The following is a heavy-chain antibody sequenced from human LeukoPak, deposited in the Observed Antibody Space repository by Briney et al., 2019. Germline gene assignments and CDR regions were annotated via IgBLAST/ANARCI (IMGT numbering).Heavy chain of an antibody. CDR1: GLTFNSYA. V-gene: IGHV3-30*04. J-gene: IGHJ4*02. CDR3: AKAWRGGSYVDRHFDY. D-gene: IGHD1-26*01. Sequence: GGSLRLSCAASGLTFNSYAINWVRQAPGKGLEWVAVISYDAINKYYADSVKGRFTISRDNSKSTVYLQMNSLTAEDTAVYFCAKAWRGGSYVDRHFDYWGQGTLVTVSS. CDR2: ISYDAINK.